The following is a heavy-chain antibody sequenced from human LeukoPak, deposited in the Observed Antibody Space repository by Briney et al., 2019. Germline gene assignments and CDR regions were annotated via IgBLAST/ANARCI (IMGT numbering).Heavy chain of an antibody. J-gene: IGHJ5*02. V-gene: IGHV1-8*03. D-gene: IGHD5-12*01. CDR1: GYTFTCYD. CDR3: ARVAWIGVRWFDP. Sequence: ASVKVSCKASGYTFTCYDINWVRQATGQGLEWMGWMNPNSGNTGYAQKFQGRVTITRNTSISTAYMELSSLRSEDTAVYYCARVAWIGVRWFDPWGQGTLVTVSS. CDR2: MNPNSGNT.